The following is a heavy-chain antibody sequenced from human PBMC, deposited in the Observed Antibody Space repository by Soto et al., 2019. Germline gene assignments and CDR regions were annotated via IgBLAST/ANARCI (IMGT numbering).Heavy chain of an antibody. CDR1: GGSVSSSW. CDR2: IFSSGGT. V-gene: IGHV4-4*07. J-gene: IGHJ5*02. D-gene: IGHD6-13*01. Sequence: XGTLSLTCTVSGGSVSSSWWSWIRQPSGKGLEWIGRIFSSGGTNYNPSLENRVTMSVDTSKNQISLKLRSVTTADTAMYYCASEGLGTSAAPGVYSLLINRLDPWGQGTLVTVSS. CDR3: ASEGLGTSAAPGVYSLLINRLDP.